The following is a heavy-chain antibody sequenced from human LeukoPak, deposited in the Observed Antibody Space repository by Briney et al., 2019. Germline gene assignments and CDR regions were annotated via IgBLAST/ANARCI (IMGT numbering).Heavy chain of an antibody. CDR3: ARGSFSSGWRGGCYFDY. J-gene: IGHJ4*02. V-gene: IGHV1-8*01. Sequence: ASVKVSCKASGYTFTSYDINWVRQATGQGLEWMGWMNPNSGNTGYAQKFQGRVTMTRNTSISTAYMELSSLRSEDTAVYYCARGSFSSGWRGGCYFDYWGQGTLVTVSS. CDR1: GYTFTSYD. CDR2: MNPNSGNT. D-gene: IGHD6-19*01.